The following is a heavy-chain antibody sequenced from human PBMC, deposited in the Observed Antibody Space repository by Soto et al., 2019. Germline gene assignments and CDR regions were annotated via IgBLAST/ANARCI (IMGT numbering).Heavy chain of an antibody. V-gene: IGHV1-46*03. CDR1: GYTFTSYY. Sequence: ASVKVSCKASGYTFTSYYMHWVRQAPGQGLEWMGIINPSGGSTSYAQKFQGRVTMTRDTSTSTVYMELSSLRSEDTAVYYCARDYDSNGYPRYYFDYWXQGXLVXVSS. D-gene: IGHD3-22*01. J-gene: IGHJ4*02. CDR2: INPSGGST. CDR3: ARDYDSNGYPRYYFDY.